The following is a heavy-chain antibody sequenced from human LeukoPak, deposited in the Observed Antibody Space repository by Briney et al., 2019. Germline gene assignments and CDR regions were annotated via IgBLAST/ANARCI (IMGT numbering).Heavy chain of an antibody. D-gene: IGHD3-9*01. CDR1: GFTVSSNY. CDR2: IYSGGST. CDR3: ARDFLTGSYGMDV. Sequence: GGSLRLSCAASGFTVSSNYMSWVRQAPGKGLEWVSIIYSGGSTYYAASVKGRFTVSRDNAKNSLYLQMNSLRAEDTAVYYCARDFLTGSYGMDVWGQGTTVTVSS. J-gene: IGHJ6*02. V-gene: IGHV3-53*01.